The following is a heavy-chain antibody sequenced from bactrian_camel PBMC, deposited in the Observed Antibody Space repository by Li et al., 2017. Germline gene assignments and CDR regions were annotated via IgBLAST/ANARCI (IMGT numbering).Heavy chain of an antibody. D-gene: IGHD5*01. CDR2: IYGDAGIT. J-gene: IGHJ6*01. Sequence: VQLVESGGGSVQAGGSLRLSCAASGITVSRYCMGWFRQAPGKEREGVATIYGDAGITYYADSVKGRFTISQDNAKKTLYLRMNNLKPEDTAIYYCAATMGDYALGVPLSPGGCEESDFGWWGQGTQVTVS. V-gene: IGHV3S31*01. CDR3: AATMGDYALGVPLSPGGCEESDFGW. CDR1: GITVSRYC.